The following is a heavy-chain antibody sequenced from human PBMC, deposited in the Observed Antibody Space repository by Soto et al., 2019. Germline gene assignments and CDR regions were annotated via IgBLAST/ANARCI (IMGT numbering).Heavy chain of an antibody. CDR3: ANWIRGYSYGYHAFDI. J-gene: IGHJ3*02. D-gene: IGHD5-18*01. CDR2: ISYDGSNK. V-gene: IGHV3-30*18. Sequence: PGGSLRLSCAASGFTFSSYGMHWVRQAPGKGLEWVAVISYDGSNKYYADSVKGRFTISRDNSKNTLYLQMNSLRAEDTAVYYCANWIRGYSYGYHAFDIWGQGTMVTVSS. CDR1: GFTFSSYG.